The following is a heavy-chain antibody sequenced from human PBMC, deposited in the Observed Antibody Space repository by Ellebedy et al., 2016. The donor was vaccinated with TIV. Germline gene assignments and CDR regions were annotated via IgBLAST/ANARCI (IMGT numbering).Heavy chain of an antibody. J-gene: IGHJ6*02. V-gene: IGHV3-7*01. CDR2: IKQDGSEK. CDR1: GFTFSSYW. CDR3: ARGDGELYYYYGMDV. D-gene: IGHD4-17*01. Sequence: GESLKISXAASGFTFSSYWMSWVRQAPGKGLEWVANIKQDGSEKYYVDSVKGRFTISRDNAKNSLYLQMNSLRAEDTAVYYCARGDGELYYYYGMDVWGQGTTVTVSS.